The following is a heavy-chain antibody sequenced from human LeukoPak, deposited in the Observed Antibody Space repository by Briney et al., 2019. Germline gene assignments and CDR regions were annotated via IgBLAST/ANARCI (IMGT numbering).Heavy chain of an antibody. CDR2: ISAYNGNT. J-gene: IGHJ4*02. CDR3: ARGKFYYDNSGYYYPFDY. Sequence: ASVKVSCKASGYTFTSYGISWVRQAPGQGLEWMGWISAYNGNTNYAQKLQGRVTMTIDTSTSTAYMELRSLKSDDTAVYYCARGKFYYDNSGYYYPFDYWGLGTLVTVSS. D-gene: IGHD3-22*01. CDR1: GYTFTSYG. V-gene: IGHV1-18*01.